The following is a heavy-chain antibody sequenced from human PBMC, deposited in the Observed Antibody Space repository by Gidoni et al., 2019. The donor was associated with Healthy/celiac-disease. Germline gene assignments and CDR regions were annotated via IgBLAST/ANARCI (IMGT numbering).Heavy chain of an antibody. J-gene: IGHJ4*02. Sequence: QLQLQESCSGLVKPSQTLSLTCAVSGGSISSGGYSLSWIRQPPGKGLEWIGYIYHSGSTYYNPSLKSRVTISVDRSKNQFSLKLSSVTAADTAVYYCARGGGYDLFDYWGQGTLVTVSS. D-gene: IGHD1-26*01. CDR1: GGSISSGGYS. CDR2: IYHSGST. CDR3: ARGGGYDLFDY. V-gene: IGHV4-30-2*01.